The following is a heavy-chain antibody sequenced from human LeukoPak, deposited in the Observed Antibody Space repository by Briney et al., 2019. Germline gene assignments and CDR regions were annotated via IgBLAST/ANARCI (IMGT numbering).Heavy chain of an antibody. J-gene: IGHJ4*02. CDR2: IYYSGST. D-gene: IGHD6-19*01. CDR3: AREAVAGTVRYFDY. V-gene: IGHV4-31*03. CDR1: GGSISSGGYY. Sequence: SPSETLSLTCTVSGGSISSGGYYWSWIRQHPGKGLEWIGYIYYSGSTYYNPSLKSRVTISVDTSKNQFSLKLSSVTAADTAVYYCAREAVAGTVRYFDYWGQGTLVTVSS.